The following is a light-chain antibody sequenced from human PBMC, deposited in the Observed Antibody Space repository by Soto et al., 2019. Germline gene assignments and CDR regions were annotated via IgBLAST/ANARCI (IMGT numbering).Light chain of an antibody. V-gene: IGKV3-15*01. J-gene: IGKJ1*01. Sequence: EVVVTQSPATLSVSPGEGFTLSCRASQGIGDTLAWYQHRPGQTPRLLIYDVSNLESGVPSRFSGSGSGPEFTLTISSLQPEDFGIYYCQQYDNSRTFGQGTKVDIK. CDR2: DVS. CDR3: QQYDNSRT. CDR1: QGIGDT.